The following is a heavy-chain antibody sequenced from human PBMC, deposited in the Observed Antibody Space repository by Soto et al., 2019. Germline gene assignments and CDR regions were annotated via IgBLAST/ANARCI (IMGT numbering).Heavy chain of an antibody. D-gene: IGHD3-3*01. Sequence: SVKVSCKASGGTFSSYAISWVRQAPGQGLEWMGGTIPIFGTASYAQKFQGRVTITADESTSTAYMELSSLRSEDTAVYYCARSWGGSYDFWSGYFDYWGQGTLVTVSS. CDR3: ARSWGGSYDFWSGYFDY. V-gene: IGHV1-69*13. J-gene: IGHJ4*02. CDR1: GGTFSSYA. CDR2: TIPIFGTA.